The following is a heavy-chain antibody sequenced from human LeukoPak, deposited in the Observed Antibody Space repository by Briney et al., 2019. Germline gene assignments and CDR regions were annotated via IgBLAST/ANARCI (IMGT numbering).Heavy chain of an antibody. J-gene: IGHJ4*02. D-gene: IGHD5-24*01. CDR3: ARDPGGYNPYYFDY. V-gene: IGHV1-69*05. CDR2: IIPIFGTA. CDR1: GGTFSSYA. Sequence: SVKVSCKASGGTFSSYAISWVRQAPGQGLEWMGRIIPIFGTANYAQKFQGRVTITTDESTRTAYMELSSLRSEDTAVYYCARDPGGYNPYYFDYWGQGTLVTVSS.